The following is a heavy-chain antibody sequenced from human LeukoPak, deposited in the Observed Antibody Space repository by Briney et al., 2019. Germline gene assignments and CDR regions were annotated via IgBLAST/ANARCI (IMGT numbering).Heavy chain of an antibody. V-gene: IGHV5-51*03. CDR2: IYPGDSDT. J-gene: IGHJ3*02. Sequence: GESLKISCMGSGYSFTSYWIGWVRQMPGKGLEWMGIIYPGDSDTRYGPSFQGQVTISADKSISTAYLQWSSLKASDTPMYCCARLARSFASDIWGQGTMVTVSS. CDR1: GYSFTSYW. CDR3: ARLARSFASDI.